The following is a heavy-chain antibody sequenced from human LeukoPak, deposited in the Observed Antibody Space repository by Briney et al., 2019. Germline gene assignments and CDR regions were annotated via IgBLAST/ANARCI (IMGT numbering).Heavy chain of an antibody. CDR1: GYTFTSYY. CDR2: INPSGGST. CDR3: ARPKSGSYWPDY. D-gene: IGHD1-26*01. J-gene: IGHJ4*02. V-gene: IGHV1-46*01. Sequence: PGASVNVSCKASGYTFTSYYMHWVRQAPGQGLEWMGIINPSGGSTIYAQKFQGRVTMTRDMSTSTVYMELSSLRSEDTAVYYCARPKSGSYWPDYWGQGTLVTVSS.